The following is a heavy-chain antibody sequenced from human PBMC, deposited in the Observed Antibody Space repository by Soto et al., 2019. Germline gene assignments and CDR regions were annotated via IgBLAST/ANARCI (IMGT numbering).Heavy chain of an antibody. J-gene: IGHJ4*01. Sequence: SVKVSCKASGGTFNNHLISWVRQAPGQGLEWMGTIIPLFGTLNYAQKLQGRVTLSADRSTSTAYMGLSSLRSDDTAVYYCASGSLYGSGSYPVDYWGQGTLVTVSS. CDR3: ASGSLYGSGSYPVDY. CDR2: IIPLFGTL. CDR1: GGTFNNHL. D-gene: IGHD3-10*01. V-gene: IGHV1-69*06.